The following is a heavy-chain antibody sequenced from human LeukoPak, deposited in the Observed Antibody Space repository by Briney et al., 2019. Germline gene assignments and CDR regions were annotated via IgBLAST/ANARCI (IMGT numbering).Heavy chain of an antibody. D-gene: IGHD2-15*01. V-gene: IGHV4-34*01. CDR3: ARAPGYCSGGSCYSGWFDP. J-gene: IGHJ5*02. CDR2: INHSGST. Sequence: SETLSLTCAVYGGSFSGYYWSWIRQPPGKGLEWIGEINHSGSTNYNPSLKSRVTISVDTSKNQFSLKLSSVTAADTAVYYCARAPGYCSGGSCYSGWFDPWGQGTLVTVSS. CDR1: GGSFSGYY.